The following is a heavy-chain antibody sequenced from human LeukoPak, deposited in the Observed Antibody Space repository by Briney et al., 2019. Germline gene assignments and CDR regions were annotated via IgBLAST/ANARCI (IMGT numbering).Heavy chain of an antibody. J-gene: IGHJ4*02. CDR1: GFTFSSYA. V-gene: IGHV3-64*01. CDR2: ISSNGGST. D-gene: IGHD1-26*01. CDR3: ARDGRGSYPIYYFDY. Sequence: PGGSLRLSCAASGFTFSSYAMHWVRQAPGKGLEYVSAISSNGGSTYYANSVKGRFTISRDNSKSTLYLQMGSLRAEDMAVYYCARDGRGSYPIYYFDYWGQGTLSPSPQ.